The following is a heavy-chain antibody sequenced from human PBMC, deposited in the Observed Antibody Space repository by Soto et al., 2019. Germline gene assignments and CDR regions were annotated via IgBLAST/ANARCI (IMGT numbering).Heavy chain of an antibody. CDR3: ARDIKDDYGDFYYYYYGVDV. D-gene: IGHD4-17*01. J-gene: IGHJ6*02. Sequence: QVQLVESGGGVVQPGRSLRLSCAASGFTFSSYAMHWVRQAPGKGLEWVAVISYDGSNKYYADSVKGRFTISRDNSKNTLYLQMNSLRAEDTAVYYCARDIKDDYGDFYYYYYGVDVWGQGTTVTVSS. CDR2: ISYDGSNK. V-gene: IGHV3-30-3*01. CDR1: GFTFSSYA.